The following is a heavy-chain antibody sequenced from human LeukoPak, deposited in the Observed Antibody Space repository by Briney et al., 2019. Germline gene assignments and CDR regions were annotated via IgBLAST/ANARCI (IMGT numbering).Heavy chain of an antibody. CDR1: GGSISSSSYY. CDR2: IYYSGST. D-gene: IGHD1-26*01. Sequence: KPSETLSLTCTVSGGSISSSSYYWGWIRQPPGKGLEWIGSIYYSGSTSYNPSHKSRVTISVDTSKNHFSLKLSSVTAADTAVYYCATDRVGPQTFDSWGQGTLVTVSS. J-gene: IGHJ4*02. CDR3: ATDRVGPQTFDS. V-gene: IGHV4-39*07.